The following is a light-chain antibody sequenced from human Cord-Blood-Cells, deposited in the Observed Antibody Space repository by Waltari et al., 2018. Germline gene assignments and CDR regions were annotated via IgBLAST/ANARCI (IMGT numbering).Light chain of an antibody. CDR3: QSADSSGNVV. V-gene: IGLV3-25*03. J-gene: IGLJ2*01. CDR1: ALPKQY. Sequence: SYKLTQPPSVSVSPGQTARITCPEDALPKQYAFWYQQKPGRAPVLVIYKDSERPSGIPERFSGSSSGTTVTLTISGVQAEDEADYYCQSADSSGNVVFGGGTKLTVL. CDR2: KDS.